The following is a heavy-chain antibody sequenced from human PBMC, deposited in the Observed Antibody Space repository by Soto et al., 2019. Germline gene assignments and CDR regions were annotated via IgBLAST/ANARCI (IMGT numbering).Heavy chain of an antibody. V-gene: IGHV3-11*05. CDR2: ISSSTSHT. CDR1: GFTFSDYY. D-gene: IGHD6-13*01. J-gene: IGHJ4*02. Sequence: QVQLVESGGGLVKPGGSLRLSCAVSGFTFSDYYMTWIRQAPGKGLEWVSYISSSTSHTNYADSVKGRFTISSDNDKNSLFLQMHSLRAEDTAVYYGARGRGAAADSFDFWGQGTLVTVS. CDR3: ARGRGAAADSFDF.